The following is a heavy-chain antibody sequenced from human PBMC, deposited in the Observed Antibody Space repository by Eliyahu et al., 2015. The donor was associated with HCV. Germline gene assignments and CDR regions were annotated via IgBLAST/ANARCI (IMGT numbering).Heavy chain of an antibody. D-gene: IGHD6-13*01. CDR1: GFXFSSYT. CDR3: ARDGQLDY. J-gene: IGHJ4*02. CDR2: ISYNGNDK. V-gene: IGHV3-30-3*01. Sequence: QVQLVESGGGVVQPGRSLRLSCAASGFXFSSYTLHWVRQAPGKGLEWVAVISYNGNDKYYPDSVKGRFTISRDNSKNTLYLQMNSLRTEDTAVYYCARDGQLDYWGQGTLVTVSS.